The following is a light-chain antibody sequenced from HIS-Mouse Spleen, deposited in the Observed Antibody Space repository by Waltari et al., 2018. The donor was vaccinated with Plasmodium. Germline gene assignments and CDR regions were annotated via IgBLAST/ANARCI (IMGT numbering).Light chain of an antibody. Sequence: SSELTQDPAVSVALGQTVRITCQGDSLRSYYASWYQQKPGQAPVLVIYKDSERPSGIPERFSGSSSGTTVTLTISGVQAEDEADYYCQSADSSGTYRVFGGGTKLTVL. CDR1: SLRSYY. J-gene: IGLJ2*01. CDR3: QSADSSGTYRV. V-gene: IGLV3-25*03. CDR2: KDS.